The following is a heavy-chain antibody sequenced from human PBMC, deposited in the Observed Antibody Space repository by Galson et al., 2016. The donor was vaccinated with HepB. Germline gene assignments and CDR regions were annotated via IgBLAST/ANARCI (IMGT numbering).Heavy chain of an antibody. D-gene: IGHD3-10*01. CDR1: TGYW. V-gene: IGHV3-30*03. J-gene: IGHJ4*02. CDR3: VREGRGPLMRRHFDS. CDR2: ISGDGGPK. Sequence: SLRLSCATSTGYWMSWVRQTPGKGLEWLTFISGDGGPKSYAESVRGRFSISKDISRNTVSLLMNSLRVDDTALYYCVREGRGPLMRRHFDSWGQGTLVSVPS.